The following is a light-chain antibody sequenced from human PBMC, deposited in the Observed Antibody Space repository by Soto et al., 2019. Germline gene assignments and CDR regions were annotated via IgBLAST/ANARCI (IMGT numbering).Light chain of an antibody. V-gene: IGLV7-46*01. CDR1: TGAVTNGHY. J-gene: IGLJ1*01. Sequence: QAVGTQEPSLTLSPGGTVALTCGSSTGAVTNGHYPYWFQQKPGQAPRTLIYDTTNRHSWTPARFSGSLLGGKAALTLSGAQPEHEAEYYCLLSYNGHYVFGTGTKVTVL. CDR2: DTT. CDR3: LLSYNGHYV.